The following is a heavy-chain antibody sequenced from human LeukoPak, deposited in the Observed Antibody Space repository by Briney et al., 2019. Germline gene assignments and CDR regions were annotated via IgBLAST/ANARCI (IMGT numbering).Heavy chain of an antibody. V-gene: IGHV1-2*02. CDR3: ARNRGYSSGWYVY. CDR1: GYTFTGYY. Sequence: ASVKVSCKASGYTFTGYYMHWVRQAPGQGLEWMGWINPNSGGTNCAQKFQGRVTMTRDTSISTAYMELSRLRSDDTAVYYCARNRGYSSGWYVYWGQGTLVTVSS. CDR2: INPNSGGT. D-gene: IGHD6-19*01. J-gene: IGHJ4*02.